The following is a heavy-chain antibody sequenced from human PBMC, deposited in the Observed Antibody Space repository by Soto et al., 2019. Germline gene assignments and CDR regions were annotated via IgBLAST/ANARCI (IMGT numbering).Heavy chain of an antibody. CDR1: AGSISSSSYY. CDR2: IYYSGST. CDR3: ARDERYCSGGSCYHNWFDP. D-gene: IGHD2-15*01. J-gene: IGHJ5*02. Sequence: SETLSLTCIVSAGSISSSSYYWGWIRQPPGQGLEWIGYIYYSGSTYYNPSLKSRVTISVDTSKNQFSLKLSSVTAADTAVYYCARDERYCSGGSCYHNWFDPWGQGTLVTVPS. V-gene: IGHV4-39*07.